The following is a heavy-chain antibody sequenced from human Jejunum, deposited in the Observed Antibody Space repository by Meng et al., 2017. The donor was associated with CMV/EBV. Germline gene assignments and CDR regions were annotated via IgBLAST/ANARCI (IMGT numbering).Heavy chain of an antibody. CDR2: ITRDAGIT. J-gene: IGHJ4*02. D-gene: IGHD1-26*01. V-gene: IGHV3-43*01. Sequence: SGFIFNDYTMDWVRQAPGKGLEWVALITRDAGITYYADSVKGRFIISRDNSRNSLYLQMNSLRVEDTAFYYCARSRGSYYVDYFDHWGQATLVTVSS. CDR3: ARSRGSYYVDYFDH. CDR1: GFIFNDYT.